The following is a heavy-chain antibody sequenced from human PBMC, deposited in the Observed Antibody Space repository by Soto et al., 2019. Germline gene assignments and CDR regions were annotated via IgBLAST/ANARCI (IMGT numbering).Heavy chain of an antibody. J-gene: IGHJ2*01. Sequence: GASVKVSCKASGGTFSSYAISWVRQAPGQGLEWMGGIIPIFGTANYAQKFQGRVTITADESTSTAYMELSSLRSEDTAVYYCASPYSNYVSFDLWGRGTLVTVSS. V-gene: IGHV1-69*13. CDR2: IIPIFGTA. CDR1: GGTFSSYA. D-gene: IGHD4-4*01. CDR3: ASPYSNYVSFDL.